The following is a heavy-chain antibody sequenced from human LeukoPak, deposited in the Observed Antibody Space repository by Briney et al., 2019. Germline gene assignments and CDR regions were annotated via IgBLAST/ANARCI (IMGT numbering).Heavy chain of an antibody. Sequence: SETLSLTCTVSGGSFSLYYWTWIRQPPGKGLEYIGYIYYGGSTNYNPSLKSRVTISVDTSNNEFSLQLSSVTAADTAVYYCARGTRYGDFVNYFDFWGQGALVTVSS. V-gene: IGHV4-59*01. CDR2: IYYGGST. D-gene: IGHD4-17*01. CDR1: GGSFSLYY. J-gene: IGHJ4*02. CDR3: ARGTRYGDFVNYFDF.